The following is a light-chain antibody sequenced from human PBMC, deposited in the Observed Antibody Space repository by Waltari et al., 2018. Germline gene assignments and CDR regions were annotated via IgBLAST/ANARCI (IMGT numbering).Light chain of an antibody. V-gene: IGLV2-14*01. CDR1: SSDVGGYNY. CDR3: SSYTSSWV. Sequence: QSALTQPASVSGSPGQSITISCTGTSSDVGGYNYVSWYQQHPGKAPKLMIYNASKRPSGVSNRFSGSKSGNTASLTISGLQAEDEADYYCSSYTSSWVFGGGTKLTVL. CDR2: NAS. J-gene: IGLJ3*02.